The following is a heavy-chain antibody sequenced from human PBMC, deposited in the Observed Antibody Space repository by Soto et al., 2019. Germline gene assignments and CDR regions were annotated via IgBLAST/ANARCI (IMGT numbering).Heavy chain of an antibody. CDR1: GWSFSVYY. J-gene: IGHJ3*02. CDR2: INHSGST. Sequence: PSETLSLTCAVYGWSFSVYYWSWIRQPPGKGLEWIGEINHSGSTNYNPSLKSRVTISVDASKNQFSLKLSSVTAADTAVYYCASGNQSGYCSSTSCSVAFDIWGQGTMVTVSS. V-gene: IGHV4-34*01. D-gene: IGHD2-2*01. CDR3: ASGNQSGYCSSTSCSVAFDI.